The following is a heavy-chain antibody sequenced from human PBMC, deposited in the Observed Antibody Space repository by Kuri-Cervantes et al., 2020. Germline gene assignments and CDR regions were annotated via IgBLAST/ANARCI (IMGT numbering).Heavy chain of an antibody. J-gene: IGHJ4*02. CDR2: INPSGGST. CDR1: GYTFTSYY. CDR3: ARGYYGSGSYPSW. D-gene: IGHD3-10*01. V-gene: IGHV1-46*01. Sequence: ASVKVSCKASGYTFTSYYMHWVRQAPGQGLEWMGIINPSGGSTRHAQKFQGRVTMTRETSTSTVYMELSSLRSEDTAVYYCARGYYGSGSYPSWWGQGTLVTVSS.